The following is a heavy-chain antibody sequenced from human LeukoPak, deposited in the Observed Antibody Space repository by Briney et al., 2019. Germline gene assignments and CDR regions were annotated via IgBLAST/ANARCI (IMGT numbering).Heavy chain of an antibody. V-gene: IGHV4-61*02. Sequence: SQTLSLTCTVSGGSISSGTYYWNWIRQPAGKGLEWIGRIYTSGSTNYNPSLKSRVTMSVDTSKNQFSLKLSSVTAADTAVYYCARVVAGRCDYWGQGTLVTVSS. CDR2: IYTSGST. J-gene: IGHJ4*02. D-gene: IGHD6-19*01. CDR1: GGSISSGTYY. CDR3: ARVVAGRCDY.